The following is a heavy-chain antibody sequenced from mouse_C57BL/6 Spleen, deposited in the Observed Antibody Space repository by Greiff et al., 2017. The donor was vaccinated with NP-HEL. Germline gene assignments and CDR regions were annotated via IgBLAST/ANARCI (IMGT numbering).Heavy chain of an antibody. V-gene: IGHV3-6*01. D-gene: IGHD2-1*01. CDR2: ISYDGSN. Sequence: EVQLQESGPGLVKPSQSLSLTCSVTGYSITSGYYWNWIRQFPGNKLEWMGYISYDGSNNYNPSLKNRISITRDTSKNQFFLKLNSVTTEDTATYYCARDIYYGNSDYAMDYWGQGTSVTVSS. J-gene: IGHJ4*01. CDR1: GYSITSGYY. CDR3: ARDIYYGNSDYAMDY.